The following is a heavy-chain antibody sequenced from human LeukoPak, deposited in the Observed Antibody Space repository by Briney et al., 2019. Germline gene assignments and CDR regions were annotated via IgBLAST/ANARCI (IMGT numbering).Heavy chain of an antibody. CDR1: GYTFTSYY. V-gene: IGHV1-46*01. D-gene: IGHD2-15*01. CDR2: INPSGGST. Sequence: ASVKVSCKASGYTFTSYYMHWVRQAPGQGLEWMGIINPSGGSTSYAQKFQGRVTMTRDTSTSTVYMELSSLRSGDTAVYYCAGGASLVAAARGAFDIWGQGTMVTVSS. CDR3: AGGASLVAAARGAFDI. J-gene: IGHJ3*02.